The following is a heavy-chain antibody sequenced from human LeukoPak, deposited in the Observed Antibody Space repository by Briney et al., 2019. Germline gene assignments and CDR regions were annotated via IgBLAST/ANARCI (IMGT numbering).Heavy chain of an antibody. D-gene: IGHD3-22*01. V-gene: IGHV4-59*12. Sequence: SETLSLTCTVSGGSISTYYWNWIRQPPGKGLEWIGYIYHSGSTNYNPSLQSRVTISVDTSKNQFSLKLSSVTVADTAVYYCARGGRPMDYYDSSGSQFDYWGQGTLVTVSS. J-gene: IGHJ4*02. CDR3: ARGGRPMDYYDSSGSQFDY. CDR2: IYHSGST. CDR1: GGSISTYY.